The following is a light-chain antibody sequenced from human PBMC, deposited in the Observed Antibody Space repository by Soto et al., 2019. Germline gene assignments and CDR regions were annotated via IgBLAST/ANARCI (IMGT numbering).Light chain of an antibody. CDR3: QSYDSSLSVA. V-gene: IGLV1-40*01. CDR1: SSNIGAGYD. J-gene: IGLJ2*01. Sequence: QSVLTQPPSVSGAPGQRVTISCTGSSSNIGAGYDVHWYQQLPGTAPKLLIYGNSNRPSGVPDRFSGSKSGTSASLAITGLQAEDEADYYCQSYDSSLSVAFGGGTKLPVL. CDR2: GNS.